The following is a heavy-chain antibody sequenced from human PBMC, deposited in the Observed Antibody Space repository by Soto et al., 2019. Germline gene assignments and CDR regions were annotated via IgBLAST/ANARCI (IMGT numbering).Heavy chain of an antibody. Sequence: ASVKVSCKASGYTFTSYAMHWVRQAPGQRLEWMGWINAGNGNTKYSQKFQGRVTITRDTSASTAYMELSSLRVEDTAVYHCARGSQSGLRENPISGDVWGQGTTVTVSS. CDR2: INAGNGNT. CDR3: ARGSQSGLRENPISGDV. V-gene: IGHV1-3*01. D-gene: IGHD2-21*01. CDR1: GYTFTSYA. J-gene: IGHJ6*02.